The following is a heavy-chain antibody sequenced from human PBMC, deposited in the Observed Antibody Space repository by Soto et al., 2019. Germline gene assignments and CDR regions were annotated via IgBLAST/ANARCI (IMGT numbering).Heavy chain of an antibody. CDR1: GGSISSYY. CDR2: IYYSGST. J-gene: IGHJ4*02. D-gene: IGHD6-13*01. Sequence: QVQLQESGPGLVKPSETLSLTCTVSGGSISSYYWSWIRQPPGKGLEWIGYIYYSGSTNYNPSLKSRGTISVDTSKNQFSLKLSSVTAADTAVYYCARAIEAAAGYYFDYWGQGTLVTVSS. V-gene: IGHV4-59*01. CDR3: ARAIEAAAGYYFDY.